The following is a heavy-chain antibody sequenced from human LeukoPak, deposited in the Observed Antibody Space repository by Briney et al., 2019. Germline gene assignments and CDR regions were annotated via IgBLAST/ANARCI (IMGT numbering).Heavy chain of an antibody. CDR2: INAGNGNT. D-gene: IGHD3-10*01. CDR1: GYTFTNYA. V-gene: IGHV1-3*01. CDR3: ARGFLWFGELSPPGY. Sequence: ASVKVTCMASGYTFTNYAVHWVRPAPGQGLEWMRWINAGNGNTRYSQKLQDRVTITRDTSANTVYMELSSLRSEDTAVYFCARGFLWFGELSPPGYWGQGTLVTVSS. J-gene: IGHJ4*02.